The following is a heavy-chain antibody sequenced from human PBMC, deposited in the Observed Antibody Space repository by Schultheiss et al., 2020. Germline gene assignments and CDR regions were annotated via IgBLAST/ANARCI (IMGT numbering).Heavy chain of an antibody. CDR3: ARDYYDSSGYYYDY. V-gene: IGHV1-2*06. D-gene: IGHD3-22*01. CDR1: GYTFTAYY. Sequence: ASVKVSCKTSGYTFTAYYLHWVRQAPGQGLEWMGRMNPNNGGTNYAQKLQGRVTMTTDTSTSTAYMELRSLRSDDTAVYYCARDYYDSSGYYYDYWGQGTLVTVSS. CDR2: MNPNNGGT. J-gene: IGHJ4*02.